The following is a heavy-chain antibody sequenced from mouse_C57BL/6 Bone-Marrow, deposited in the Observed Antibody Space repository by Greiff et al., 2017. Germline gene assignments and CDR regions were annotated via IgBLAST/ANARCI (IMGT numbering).Heavy chain of an antibody. Sequence: EVQGVESGGGLVKPGGSLKLSCAASGFTFSSYAMSWVRQTPEKRLEWVATISDGGSYTYYPDNVKGRFTISRDNAKNILYLQMSHLKSEDTAMYYCARDGRLPAWFAYWGQGTLVTVSA. J-gene: IGHJ3*01. D-gene: IGHD2-4*01. CDR3: ARDGRLPAWFAY. V-gene: IGHV5-4*01. CDR1: GFTFSSYA. CDR2: ISDGGSYT.